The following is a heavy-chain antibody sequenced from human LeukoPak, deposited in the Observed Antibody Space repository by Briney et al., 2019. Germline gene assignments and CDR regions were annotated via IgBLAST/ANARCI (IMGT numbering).Heavy chain of an antibody. V-gene: IGHV3-21*01. CDR2: ISSSSSYI. CDR3: ARDRGITGTTSLDY. J-gene: IGHJ4*02. Sequence: PGGALRLSCAASGFTFSSYSMNWVRQARGKGLEWVSSISSSSSYIYYADSVKGRFTISRDNAKNSLYLQMNSLRAEDTAVYNCARDRGITGTTSLDYWGQGTLVTVSS. CDR1: GFTFSSYS. D-gene: IGHD1-20*01.